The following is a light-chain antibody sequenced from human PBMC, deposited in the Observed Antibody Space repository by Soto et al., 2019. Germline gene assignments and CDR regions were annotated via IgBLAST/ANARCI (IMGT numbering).Light chain of an antibody. CDR2: RHT. V-gene: IGLV3-1*01. Sequence: SYELTQPPSVSVSPGQTATITCSGDKLGNKFASWYQQRPGQSPVLVIYRHTKRPSGIPERFSGSISGNTASLTIGGTQAMDEDEYYCQAWDSGSGVYVFGGGTKLTGL. J-gene: IGLJ1*01. CDR3: QAWDSGSGVYV. CDR1: KLGNKF.